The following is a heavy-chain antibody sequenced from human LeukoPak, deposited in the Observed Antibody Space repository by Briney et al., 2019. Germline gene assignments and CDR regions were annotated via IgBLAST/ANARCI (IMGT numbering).Heavy chain of an antibody. J-gene: IGHJ3*02. CDR1: GYTFTGYY. CDR2: INPNSGGT. CDR3: AREYYDSSGYYYHDAFDI. D-gene: IGHD3-22*01. Sequence: ASVKVSCKASGYTFTGYYMHWVRQAPGQGLEWMGRINPNSGGTNYAQKFQGRVTMTRDTSISTAYMELSRLRSDDTAVYYCAREYYDSSGYYYHDAFDIWGQGTMVTVSS. V-gene: IGHV1-2*06.